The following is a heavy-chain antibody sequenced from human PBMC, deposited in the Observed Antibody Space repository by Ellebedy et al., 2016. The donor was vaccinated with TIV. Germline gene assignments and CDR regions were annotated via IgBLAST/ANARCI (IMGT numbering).Heavy chain of an antibody. CDR1: GGSLSGYY. Sequence: MPSETLSLTCAVYGGSLSGYYWSWIRQPPGKGLEWIGEINHSGSTNYNSSLKSRVTISLDTSKNQFSLKLSSVTAADTAVYYCPRGVTDQNWGQGILVTVSS. V-gene: IGHV4-34*01. J-gene: IGHJ4*02. CDR3: PRGVTDQN. CDR2: INHSGST. D-gene: IGHD2-21*02.